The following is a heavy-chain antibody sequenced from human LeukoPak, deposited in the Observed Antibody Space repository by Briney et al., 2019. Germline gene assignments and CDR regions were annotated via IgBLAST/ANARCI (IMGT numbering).Heavy chain of an antibody. J-gene: IGHJ3*02. CDR2: ISSSSSTI. CDR3: ASRYSSGWYNNAFDI. Sequence: GGSLRLSCAASGFTFSSYSMNWVRQAPGKGLEWVSYISSSSSTIYYADSVKGRFTISRDNAKNSLYLQMNSLRAEDTAVYYCASRYSSGWYNNAFDIWGQGTMVTVSS. V-gene: IGHV3-48*01. CDR1: GFTFSSYS. D-gene: IGHD6-19*01.